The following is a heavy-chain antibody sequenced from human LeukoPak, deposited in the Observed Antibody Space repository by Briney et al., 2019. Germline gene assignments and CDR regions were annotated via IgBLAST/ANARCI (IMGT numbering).Heavy chain of an antibody. J-gene: IGHJ4*02. D-gene: IGHD3-10*01. CDR2: IKQDGSEK. CDR3: ARDKSAGADAGSSFYY. CDR1: GFTFSNYW. V-gene: IGHV3-7*03. Sequence: GGSLRLSCAASGFTFSNYWMTWVRQAPGKGLEWVASIKQDGSEKYYVDSVKGRFTFSRDNAKNSLYLQMDSLRAEDTAVYYCARDKSAGADAGSSFYYWGQGALVTVSS.